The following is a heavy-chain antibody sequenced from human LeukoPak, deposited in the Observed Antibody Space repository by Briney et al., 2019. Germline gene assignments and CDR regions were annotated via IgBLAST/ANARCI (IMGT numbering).Heavy chain of an antibody. D-gene: IGHD2-15*01. CDR3: ARGPTKCSGGSCYRSYFDY. CDR1: GGSFSGYY. Sequence: EASETLSLTFAGYGGSFSGYYWSWIRQPPGKGLEWIGEINHRGSTNYNPSLKSRVTISVDTSKNQFSLQLSSVTAADTAVYYCARGPTKCSGGSCYRSYFDYWGQGTLVTVSS. J-gene: IGHJ4*02. CDR2: INHRGST. V-gene: IGHV4-34*01.